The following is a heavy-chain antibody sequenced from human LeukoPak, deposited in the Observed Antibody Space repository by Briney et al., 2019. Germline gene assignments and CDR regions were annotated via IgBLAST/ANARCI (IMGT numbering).Heavy chain of an antibody. J-gene: IGHJ4*02. CDR3: ARYSSGWPFDY. V-gene: IGHV3-23*01. D-gene: IGHD6-19*01. CDR2: ISGSGGST. CDR1: GFTFSSYA. Sequence: GGSLRLSCAASGFTFSSYAMSWVRQAPGKGLEWVSAISGSGGSTYYADSVKGPFTISRDNSKNTLYLQMNSLRAEDTAVYYCARYSSGWPFDYWGQGTLVTVSS.